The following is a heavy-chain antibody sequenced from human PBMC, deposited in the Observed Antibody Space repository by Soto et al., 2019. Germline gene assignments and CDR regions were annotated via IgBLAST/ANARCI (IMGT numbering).Heavy chain of an antibody. Sequence: PSETLSLTCTVSGGSISSGDYYWSWIRQPPGKGLEWIGYIYYSGSTYYNPSLKSRVTISVDTSKNQFSLKLSSVTAADTAVYYCAIERGYSYGYRWFDPWGQGTLVTVSS. J-gene: IGHJ5*02. CDR2: IYYSGST. D-gene: IGHD5-18*01. CDR3: AIERGYSYGYRWFDP. CDR1: GGSISSGDYY. V-gene: IGHV4-30-4*01.